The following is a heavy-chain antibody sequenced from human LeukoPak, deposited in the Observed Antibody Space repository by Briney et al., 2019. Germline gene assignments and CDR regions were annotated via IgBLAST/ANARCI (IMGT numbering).Heavy chain of an antibody. V-gene: IGHV3-53*01. CDR1: GFTFRSYS. CDR3: ARAPNYYDSSGAFDY. J-gene: IGHJ4*02. D-gene: IGHD3-22*01. CDR2: IYSGGST. Sequence: GGSLRLSCAASGFTFRSYSMHWVRLAPGKGLEWVSVIYSGGSTYYADSVKGRFTISRDNSKNTLYLQMNSLRAEDTAVYYCARAPNYYDSSGAFDYWGQGTLVTVSS.